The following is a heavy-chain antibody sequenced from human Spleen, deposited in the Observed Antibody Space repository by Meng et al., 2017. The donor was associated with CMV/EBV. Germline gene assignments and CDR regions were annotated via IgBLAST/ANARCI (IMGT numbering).Heavy chain of an antibody. CDR2: VYPPDYDT. CDR1: GYSFTTYW. Sequence: GEPLKISRKASGYSFTTYWIAWVRQMPGKGLDWMGFVYPPDYDTRYSPSFQGQVIISVDRSITTAYLQWSSLKPSDTAMYYCARVAGIYGSYGMDVWGQGTAVTVSS. CDR3: ARVAGIYGSYGMDV. V-gene: IGHV5-51*01. D-gene: IGHD4-17*01. J-gene: IGHJ6*02.